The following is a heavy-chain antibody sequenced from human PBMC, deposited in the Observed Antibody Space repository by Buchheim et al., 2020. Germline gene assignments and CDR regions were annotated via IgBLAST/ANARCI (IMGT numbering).Heavy chain of an antibody. J-gene: IGHJ4*02. Sequence: EVQLLESGGGLVQPGGSPRLSCAASGFTFSSYPMSWVRQAPGKGLEWVSAISGSGAGTSYADSVKGRFTMSRDNSKNTLYLQMNSLRAEDTAVYYCAKDPKGDGDYYPGGYWGQGTL. V-gene: IGHV3-23*01. D-gene: IGHD4-17*01. CDR3: AKDPKGDGDYYPGGY. CDR1: GFTFSSYP. CDR2: ISGSGAGT.